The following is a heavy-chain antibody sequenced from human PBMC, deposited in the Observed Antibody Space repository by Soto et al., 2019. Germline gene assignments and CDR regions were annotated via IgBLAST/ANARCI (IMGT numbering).Heavy chain of an antibody. Sequence: QVQPQESGPRLVKSSETLSLVCSVSGDSIIRSFWGWIRQSPGTGLEYIGYISDSGVTDYDPSLKSRVTMSVVTDKDQFALMLTSVTAADTGMYYCARGAGVCSVPDSFDIWGQGTMVTVSS. CDR1: GDSIIRSF. D-gene: IGHD2-15*01. J-gene: IGHJ3*02. CDR2: ISDSGVT. V-gene: IGHV4-59*01. CDR3: ARGAGVCSVPDSFDI.